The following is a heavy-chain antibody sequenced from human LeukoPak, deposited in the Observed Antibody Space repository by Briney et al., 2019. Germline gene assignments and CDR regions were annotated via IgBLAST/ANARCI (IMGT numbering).Heavy chain of an antibody. CDR1: GFTFNNYW. Sequence: GGSLRLSCAASGFTFNNYWMYWVRQAPGKGLVWVSRINNDGSSATYADSVKGRFTVSRDNSKNTLYLQMNSLRAEDTAVYYCAKDGGLWVSAHWGDSWGRGTLVTVSS. CDR3: AKDGGLWVSAHWGDS. CDR2: INNDGSSA. V-gene: IGHV3-74*03. D-gene: IGHD7-27*01. J-gene: IGHJ4*02.